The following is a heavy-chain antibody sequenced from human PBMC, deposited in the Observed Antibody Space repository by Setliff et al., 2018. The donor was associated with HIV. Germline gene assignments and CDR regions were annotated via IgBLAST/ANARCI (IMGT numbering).Heavy chain of an antibody. J-gene: IGHJ4*02. D-gene: IGHD5-12*01. V-gene: IGHV3-33*01. CDR1: GFTFSPYA. CDR2: IWADEITK. CDR3: ARVMIGYSGYDAFDY. Sequence: PGGSLRLSCATSGFTFSPYAIHWVRQAPGMGLEWVAMIWADEITKFYADSVKGRFTISRDNAKNSLYLQMNSLRAEDTAVYYCARVMIGYSGYDAFDYWGQGTLVTVSS.